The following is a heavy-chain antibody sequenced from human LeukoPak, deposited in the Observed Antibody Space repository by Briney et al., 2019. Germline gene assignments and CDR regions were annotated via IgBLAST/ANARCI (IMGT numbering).Heavy chain of an antibody. Sequence: GGSLRLSCATSGFTFSDYYMSWIRHAPGKGLEWVSYISSSGSPLYYADSVKGRFTISRDNANNSVFLQMNSLRADDTAVYYCTRDPDTSSKVDYWGQGALVTVSS. V-gene: IGHV3-11*01. D-gene: IGHD6-6*01. CDR1: GFTFSDYY. CDR3: TRDPDTSSKVDY. J-gene: IGHJ4*02. CDR2: ISSSGSPL.